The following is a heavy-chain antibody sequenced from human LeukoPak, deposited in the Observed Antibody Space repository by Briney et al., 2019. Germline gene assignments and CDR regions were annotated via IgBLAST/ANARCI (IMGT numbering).Heavy chain of an antibody. Sequence: PGGSLRLSCAASGFTFSSYWMSWVRQAPGKGLEWVANIKQDGSEEYCVDSVKGRFTISRDNAKNSLYLQMNSLRAEDTAVYYCARDSWAAAGTGDYFDYWGQGTLVTVSS. V-gene: IGHV3-7*01. CDR1: GFTFSSYW. CDR2: IKQDGSEE. CDR3: ARDSWAAAGTGDYFDY. J-gene: IGHJ4*02. D-gene: IGHD6-13*01.